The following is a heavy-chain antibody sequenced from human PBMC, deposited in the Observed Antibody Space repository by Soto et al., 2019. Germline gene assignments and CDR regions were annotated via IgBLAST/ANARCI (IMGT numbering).Heavy chain of an antibody. V-gene: IGHV4-59*01. CDR2: IYYSGST. Sequence: QVQLQESGPGLVKPSETLSLTCTVSGGSISSYYWSWIRQPPGKGLEWIGYIYYSGSTNYNPSLKSRVTMSVDTSKNQFSLKLSFVTAADTAVYYCARDRRMDVWGQGTTVTVSS. CDR1: GGSISSYY. CDR3: ARDRRMDV. J-gene: IGHJ6*02.